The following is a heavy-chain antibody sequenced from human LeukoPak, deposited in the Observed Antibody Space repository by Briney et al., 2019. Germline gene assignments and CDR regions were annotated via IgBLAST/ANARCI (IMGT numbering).Heavy chain of an antibody. CDR2: INPNSGGT. Sequence: ASVKVSCKASGYTFTGYYMHWVRQAPGQGLEWMGWINPNSGGTNYAQKFQGRVTMTRDTSISTAYMELSRLRSDDTAVYYCAESITILGGFDPWGQGTLVTVSS. CDR3: AESITILGGFDP. V-gene: IGHV1-2*02. D-gene: IGHD3-3*01. CDR1: GYTFTGYY. J-gene: IGHJ5*02.